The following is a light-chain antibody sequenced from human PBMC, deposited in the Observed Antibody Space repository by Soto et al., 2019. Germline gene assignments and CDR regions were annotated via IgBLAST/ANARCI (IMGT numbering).Light chain of an antibody. CDR1: SSDVGGYNL. V-gene: IGLV2-23*01. Sequence: QSALTQPPSASGSPGQSVTISCTGTSSDVGGYNLVSWYQQHPGKAPKLMIYEANKRPSGVSDRFSGSKSGNTASLTISGLQAEDEAEYYCSSYAGYSTSVVFGGGTKVTVL. J-gene: IGLJ2*01. CDR3: SSYAGYSTSVV. CDR2: EAN.